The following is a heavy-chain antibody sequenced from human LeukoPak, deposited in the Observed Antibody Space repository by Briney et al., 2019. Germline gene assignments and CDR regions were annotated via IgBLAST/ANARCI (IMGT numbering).Heavy chain of an antibody. Sequence: GGSLRLSCAASGFTFSSYDMHWVRQAPGKGLEWVAVIWYDGNNKYYADSVKGRFTISRDNSKNTLYLQMNSLRAEDTAVYYCARGPYYYDSSGYYYFDYWGQGTLVTVSS. CDR1: GFTFSSYD. V-gene: IGHV3-33*01. CDR2: IWYDGNNK. J-gene: IGHJ4*02. D-gene: IGHD3-22*01. CDR3: ARGPYYYDSSGYYYFDY.